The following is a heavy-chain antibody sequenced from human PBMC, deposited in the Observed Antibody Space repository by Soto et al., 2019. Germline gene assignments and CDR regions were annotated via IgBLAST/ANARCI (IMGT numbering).Heavy chain of an antibody. Sequence: SETLSLTCTVSGDSITSGTNFWIWIRQPPGKVLDWMGFIHHSGTTFYNPSLKSRVMISGDTSENQISLKMTSLTAADTAVYYCARARGYCTGASCCVFYFYGLDVWGQGTKVTVSS. CDR1: GDSITSGTNF. V-gene: IGHV4-30-4*01. D-gene: IGHD2-15*01. CDR3: ARARGYCTGASCCVFYFYGLDV. CDR2: IHHSGTT. J-gene: IGHJ6*02.